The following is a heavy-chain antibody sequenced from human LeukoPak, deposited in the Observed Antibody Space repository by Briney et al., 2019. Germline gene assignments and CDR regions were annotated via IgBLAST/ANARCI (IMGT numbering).Heavy chain of an antibody. CDR2: INPNSGGT. J-gene: IGHJ4*02. CDR1: GYTFTDYY. Sequence: ASVKVSCKASGYTFTDYYMHWVRQAPGQGLEWMGWINPNSGGTNYAQKFQGRVTMTRDTSISTAYMELSRLRSDDTAVYYCARSRGYSYAYYFDYWGQGTLVTVSS. D-gene: IGHD5-18*01. CDR3: ARSRGYSYAYYFDY. V-gene: IGHV1-2*02.